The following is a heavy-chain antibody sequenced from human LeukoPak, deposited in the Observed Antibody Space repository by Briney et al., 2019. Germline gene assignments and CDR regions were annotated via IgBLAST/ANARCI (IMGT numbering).Heavy chain of an antibody. J-gene: IGHJ4*02. CDR1: GGSISSYY. D-gene: IGHD5-18*01. CDR2: IYTSGST. Sequence: SETLSLTCTVSGGSISSYYWSWIRQPAGKGLEWIGRIYTSGSTNYNPSLKSRVTMSVDTSKNQFALKLSSVTAADTAVYYCARDGRGEDSYGVDYWGQGTLVTVSS. CDR3: ARDGRGEDSYGVDY. V-gene: IGHV4-4*07.